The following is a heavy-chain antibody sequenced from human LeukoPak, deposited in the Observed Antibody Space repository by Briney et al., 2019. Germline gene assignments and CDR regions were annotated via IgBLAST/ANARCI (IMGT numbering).Heavy chain of an antibody. Sequence: PSETLSLIQGVSGGSINGTHWWSWVRQPPGQGLEWIGEISLAGQTNYNPSLNGRVTMSFDKSSNQLSLHLTSVTAADTATYYCSRLSGPFCLFLYWGEGALVIVSS. CDR3: SRLSGPFCLFLY. D-gene: IGHD1-26*01. CDR1: GGSINGTHW. CDR2: ISLAGQT. V-gene: IGHV4/OR15-8*02. J-gene: IGHJ4*02.